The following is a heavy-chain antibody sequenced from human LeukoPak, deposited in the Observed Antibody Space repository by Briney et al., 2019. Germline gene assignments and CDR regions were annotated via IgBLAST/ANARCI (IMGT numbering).Heavy chain of an antibody. CDR3: ARPRRAGENDAFDI. J-gene: IGHJ3*02. D-gene: IGHD1-14*01. V-gene: IGHV5-51*01. CDR1: GYSFTTYW. Sequence: GESLKISCEGSGYSFTTYWIGWVRQMPGKGLEWMGIIYPGDSDTTYSPSFQGQVTISADRSISTAYLQWSSLRASDTAMYYCARPRRAGENDAFDIWGQGTMLIVSS. CDR2: IYPGDSDT.